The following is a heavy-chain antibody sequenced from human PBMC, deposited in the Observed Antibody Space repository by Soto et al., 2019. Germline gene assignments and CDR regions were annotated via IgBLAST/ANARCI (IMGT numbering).Heavy chain of an antibody. CDR3: AKDLGGITMVRGNLDY. CDR2: INGSGGST. Sequence: GGSLRLSCAASGFTLSNYWMHWVRQAPGKGLVWVSAINGSGGSTNYADSVKGRFTISRDNSKNTLYLQMNSLRAEDTAVYYCAKDLGGITMVRGNLDYWGQGTLVTVS. CDR1: GFTLSNYW. D-gene: IGHD3-10*01. V-gene: IGHV3-23*01. J-gene: IGHJ4*02.